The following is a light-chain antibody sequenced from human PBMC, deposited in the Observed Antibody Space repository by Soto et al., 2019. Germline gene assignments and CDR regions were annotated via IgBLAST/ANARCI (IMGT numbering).Light chain of an antibody. V-gene: IGLV9-49*01. CDR2: VGTGGIVG. Sequence: QPVLTQPPSASAPLGASVTLTCTLSSGYSNYKVDWYQQRPGKGPRFVMRVGTGGIVGSKGDGIPDRFSVLGSGLNRYLTIKNIQEEDESDYHCGADHGSGSNFRVFGGGTKLTVL. CDR1: SGYSNYK. J-gene: IGLJ2*01. CDR3: GADHGSGSNFRV.